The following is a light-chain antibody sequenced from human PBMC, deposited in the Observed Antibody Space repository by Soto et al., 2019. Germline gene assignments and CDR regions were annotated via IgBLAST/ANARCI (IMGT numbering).Light chain of an antibody. CDR1: QTVRNN. CDR3: QHYNNWPPWT. J-gene: IGKJ1*01. CDR2: RAS. Sequence: EIVMTQSPATLSVSPGERATLSCRASQTVRNNYLAWYQQKPGQAPRLPIYRASTRATGIPARFSGSGSGTEFTLTISSLQSEDFAVYYCQHYNNWPPWTFGQGTKVDIK. V-gene: IGKV3-15*01.